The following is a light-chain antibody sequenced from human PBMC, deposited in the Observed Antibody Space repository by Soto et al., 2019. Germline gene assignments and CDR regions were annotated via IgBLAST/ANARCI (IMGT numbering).Light chain of an antibody. J-gene: IGKJ1*01. CDR2: GAS. CDR1: QSVSSN. V-gene: IGKV3-20*01. CDR3: QQYDGTPPWT. Sequence: EIVMTQSPATLSVSPGESATLSCRASQSVSSNLAWYQQKPGQAPRLLIYGASSRATGIPDRFSGSGSGTDFTLTISRLEPEDFALYYCQQYDGTPPWTFGQGTKVDIK.